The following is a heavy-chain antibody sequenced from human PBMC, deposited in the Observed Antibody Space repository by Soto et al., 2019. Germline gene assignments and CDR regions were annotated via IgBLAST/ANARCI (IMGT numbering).Heavy chain of an antibody. J-gene: IGHJ4*02. CDR2: IDPSDSYT. V-gene: IGHV5-10-1*01. CDR1: GYSFTSYW. Sequence: ESLKISCKGSGYSFTSYWISWVRQMPGKGLEWMGRIDPSDSYTNYSPSFQGHVTIAADKSISTAYLQWSSLKASDTAMYYCAKHTSIVGAPPFDYWGQGTLVTVSS. CDR3: AKHTSIVGAPPFDY. D-gene: IGHD1-26*01.